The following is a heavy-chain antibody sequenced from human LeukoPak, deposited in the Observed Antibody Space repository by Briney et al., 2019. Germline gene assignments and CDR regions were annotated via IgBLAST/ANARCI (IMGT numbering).Heavy chain of an antibody. V-gene: IGHV3-21*01. CDR1: GFTFSSYG. Sequence: GGSLRLSCAASGFTFSSYGMNWVRQAPGKGLEWVSCVSSTSSYIYYADSVRGRFTISRDNAKNSLYLQMNSLRAEDTAVHYCARANGAVAGTFWFDPWGQGTLVTVSS. CDR2: VSSTSSYI. D-gene: IGHD6-19*01. J-gene: IGHJ5*02. CDR3: ARANGAVAGTFWFDP.